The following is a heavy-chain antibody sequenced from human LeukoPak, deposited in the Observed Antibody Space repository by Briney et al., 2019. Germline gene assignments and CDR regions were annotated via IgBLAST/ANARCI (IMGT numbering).Heavy chain of an antibody. V-gene: IGHV4-31*03. Sequence: SQTLSLTYSVSGGTISSGGYHWAWIRQHPGKGLEWIGYIYFSGGASYNPSLRSRIILSVDTSNNQFSLQMNSVTAADTAVYYCARYNYNSAAFSYFDSWGQGTLVTVSS. CDR2: IYFSGGA. D-gene: IGHD3-10*01. J-gene: IGHJ4*02. CDR3: ARYNYNSAAFSYFDS. CDR1: GGTISSGGYH.